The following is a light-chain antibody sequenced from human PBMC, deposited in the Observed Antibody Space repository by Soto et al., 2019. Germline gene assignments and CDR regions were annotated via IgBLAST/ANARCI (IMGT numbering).Light chain of an antibody. Sequence: EIVLTQFPGTLSLSPGYRATLSCTASQSGFSTYLAWFQQKPGQSPRLLIYDASTRATGIPDRFSGSGSGTDFTLTISRLEPEDFAVYYCHQYGNSPWTLGQGTKVDIK. CDR1: QSGFSTY. J-gene: IGKJ1*01. V-gene: IGKV3-20*01. CDR2: DAS. CDR3: HQYGNSPWT.